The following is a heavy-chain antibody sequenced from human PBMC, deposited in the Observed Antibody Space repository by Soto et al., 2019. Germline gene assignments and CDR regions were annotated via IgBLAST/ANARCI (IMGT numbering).Heavy chain of an antibody. J-gene: IGHJ5*02. CDR3: AKDLPSYGSGSYFYGDWFDP. V-gene: IGHV3-23*01. Sequence: PGGSLRLSCAASGFTFSSYAMSWVRQAPGKGLEWVSAISGSGGSTYYADSVKGRFTISRDNSKNTLYLQMNSLRAEDTAVYYCAKDLPSYGSGSYFYGDWFDPWGQGTLVTVSS. CDR1: GFTFSSYA. CDR2: ISGSGGST. D-gene: IGHD3-10*01.